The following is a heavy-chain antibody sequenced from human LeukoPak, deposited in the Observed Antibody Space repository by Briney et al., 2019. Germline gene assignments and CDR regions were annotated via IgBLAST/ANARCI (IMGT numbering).Heavy chain of an antibody. V-gene: IGHV3-73*01. D-gene: IGHD3-22*01. CDR3: SSLFYDSSGYYSR. Sequence: PGGSLRLSCAASGFTFSSYWMSWVRQAPGKGLEWVGRIRSKANSYATAYAASVKGRFTISRDDSKNTAYLQMNSLKTEDTAVYYCSSLFYDSSGYYSRWGQGTLVTVSS. CDR1: GFTFSSYW. J-gene: IGHJ4*02. CDR2: IRSKANSYAT.